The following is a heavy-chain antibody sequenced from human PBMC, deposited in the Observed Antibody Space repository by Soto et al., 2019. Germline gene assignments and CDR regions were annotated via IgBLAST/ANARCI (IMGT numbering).Heavy chain of an antibody. V-gene: IGHV1-69*15. J-gene: IGHJ4*02. Sequence: QVQLVQSGAEVKKPGSSVKVSCKTSGGTLSNYAISWLRQAPGQGPEWMGSIIPIFDTANYAQKFQGRVTITADESTSTVYMELSSLRSEDTAVYYCAREGVDLHVVTFFDYWGQGTLVTVSS. CDR1: GGTLSNYA. CDR2: IIPIFDTA. CDR3: AREGVDLHVVTFFDY. D-gene: IGHD2-21*02.